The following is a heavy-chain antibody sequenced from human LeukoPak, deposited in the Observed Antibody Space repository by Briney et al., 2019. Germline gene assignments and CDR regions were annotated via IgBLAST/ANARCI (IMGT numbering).Heavy chain of an antibody. Sequence: PGGSLRLSCAASGVTFSSYAMTWVRQAPGKGLEWVSSISDSAGHTYYADSVRGRFTISRDNSKNTVFLQMNSLRAEDTAVYYCAKDGVWQSYYFDYWGQGTLVTVSS. D-gene: IGHD6-19*01. CDR3: AKDGVWQSYYFDY. CDR1: GVTFSSYA. J-gene: IGHJ4*02. V-gene: IGHV3-23*01. CDR2: ISDSAGHT.